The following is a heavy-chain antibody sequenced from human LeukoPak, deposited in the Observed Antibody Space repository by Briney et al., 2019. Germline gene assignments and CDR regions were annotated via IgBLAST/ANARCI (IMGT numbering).Heavy chain of an antibody. D-gene: IGHD6-13*01. CDR3: ARDRGEKHLVL. CDR2: INGDGRNI. J-gene: IGHJ4*02. V-gene: IGHV3-74*01. Sequence: GGSLRLSCVASGFTFSSYWMHWVRQDPRKGLVWVSRINGDGRNINYADSVRGRFTISRDNAKNTLYLQMNTLRAEDTAVYYCARDRGEKHLVLWGQGTLVTVSS. CDR1: GFTFSSYW.